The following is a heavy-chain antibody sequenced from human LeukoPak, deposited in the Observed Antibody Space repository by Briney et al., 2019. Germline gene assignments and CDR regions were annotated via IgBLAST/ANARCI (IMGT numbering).Heavy chain of an antibody. V-gene: IGHV4-59*08. CDR1: GGSISSYY. J-gene: IGHJ6*02. CDR2: IYYSGST. D-gene: IGHD6-19*01. CDR3: ARQGVAVAGSDYYYGMDV. Sequence: PSETLSLTCTVSGGSISSYYWSWIRQPPGRGRGWIGYIYYSGSTNYNPSLKSRVTISVDTSKNQFSLKLSSVTAADTAVYYCARQGVAVAGSDYYYGMDVWGQGTTVTVSS.